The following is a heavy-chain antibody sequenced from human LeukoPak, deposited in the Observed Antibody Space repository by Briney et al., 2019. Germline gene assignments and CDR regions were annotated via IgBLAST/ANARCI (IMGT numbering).Heavy chain of an antibody. V-gene: IGHV3-21*01. CDR1: GFTFSDYS. CDR2: ISSSSSYI. CDR3: ARARGLQLSAFDI. J-gene: IGHJ3*02. D-gene: IGHD4-11*01. Sequence: NPGGSLRLSCAASGFTFSDYSMNWVRQAPGKGLEWVSSISSSSSYIYYADSVKGRFTISRDNAKNSLFLQVNSLRAEDTAVYYCARARGLQLSAFDIWGQGTMVTVSS.